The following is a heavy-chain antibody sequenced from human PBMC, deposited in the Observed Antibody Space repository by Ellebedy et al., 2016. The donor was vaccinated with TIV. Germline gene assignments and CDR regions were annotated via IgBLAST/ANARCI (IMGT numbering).Heavy chain of an antibody. CDR3: ARDKGPYYYYGMDV. CDR1: GGTFSSYA. CDR2: IIPIFGTA. V-gene: IGHV1-69*13. J-gene: IGHJ6*02. Sequence: SVKVSCXASGGTFSSYAISWVRQAPGQGLEWMGGIIPIFGTANYAQKFQGRVTITADESTSTAYMELSSLRSEDTAVYYCARDKGPYYYYGMDVWGQGTTVTVSS.